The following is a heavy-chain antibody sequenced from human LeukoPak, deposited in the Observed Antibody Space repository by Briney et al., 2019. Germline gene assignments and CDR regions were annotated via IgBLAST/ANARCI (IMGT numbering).Heavy chain of an antibody. Sequence: GRSLRLSCAASGFTFSSYGMHWVRQAPGKGLEWVAVIWYDGSNKYYADSVKGRFTISRDNSKNTLYLQMNSLRAEDTAVYYCAREGSGWYSFHYGMDVWGKGTTVTVSP. J-gene: IGHJ6*04. CDR1: GFTFSSYG. CDR2: IWYDGSNK. V-gene: IGHV3-33*01. D-gene: IGHD6-19*01. CDR3: AREGSGWYSFHYGMDV.